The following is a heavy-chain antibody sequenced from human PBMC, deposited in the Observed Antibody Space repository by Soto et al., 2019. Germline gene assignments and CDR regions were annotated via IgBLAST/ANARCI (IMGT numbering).Heavy chain of an antibody. J-gene: IGHJ4*02. V-gene: IGHV3-72*01. CDR1: GFPFSDHY. D-gene: IGHD3-10*01. CDR2: TRNKANSYST. Sequence: EVQLGESGGGLVQPGGSLRLSCAASGFPFSDHYMDWVRQAPGKGLGGVGRTRNKANSYSTEYAASVRGRFTISRDESKKSLYLQMNSLKTEDTAVYYGVRTSHYGSGSWNFDYWGQGTLVTVSS. CDR3: VRTSHYGSGSWNFDY.